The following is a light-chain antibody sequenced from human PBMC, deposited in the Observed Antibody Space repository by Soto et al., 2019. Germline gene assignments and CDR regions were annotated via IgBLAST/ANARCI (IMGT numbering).Light chain of an antibody. CDR1: NSNIGSDYG. Sequence: QSVLSQPPSASGTPGQRVTISCTGTNSNIGSDYGVHWYQQFPGTAPKLLIYGNSNRPSGVPDRFSGSKSGTSASLAITGLQAEDEADYYCQSYDRSLRACVFGTGTKLTVL. CDR2: GNS. CDR3: QSYDRSLRACV. J-gene: IGLJ1*01. V-gene: IGLV1-40*01.